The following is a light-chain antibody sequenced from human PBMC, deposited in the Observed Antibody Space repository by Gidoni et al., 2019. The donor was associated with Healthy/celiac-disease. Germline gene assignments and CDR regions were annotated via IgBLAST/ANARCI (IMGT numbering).Light chain of an antibody. V-gene: IGKV3-11*01. J-gene: IGKJ4*01. CDR2: DAS. CDR1: QSVSSY. Sequence: EIVLTQSPATLSLSPGERATLSGRASQSVSSYLAWYQHKPGQAPRLLISDASNRATGIPARFSGSGSGTDFTLTISSLEPEDFAVYYCQQRSNWLTFGGGTKVEIK. CDR3: QQRSNWLT.